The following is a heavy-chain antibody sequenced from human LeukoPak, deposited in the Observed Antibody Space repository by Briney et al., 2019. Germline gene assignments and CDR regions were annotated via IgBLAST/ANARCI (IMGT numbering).Heavy chain of an antibody. V-gene: IGHV3-74*01. CDR1: GFTFSYFW. CDR3: TRDWRKAGMDV. CDR2: TNTDGSYS. Sequence: GGSLRLSCAASGFTFSYFWMHWFRQTPGKGLVWVSCTNTDGSYSSYADSVKGRFTISRDNAKNTLYVQMNSLRAEDTAVYYCTRDWRKAGMDVWGQGTTVTVSS. D-gene: IGHD1-1*01. J-gene: IGHJ6*02.